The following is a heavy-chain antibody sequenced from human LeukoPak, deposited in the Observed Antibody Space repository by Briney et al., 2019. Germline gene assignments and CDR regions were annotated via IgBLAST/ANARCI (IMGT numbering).Heavy chain of an antibody. Sequence: GGSLRLSCAASSFTFSGYWMSWVRQAPGKGLEWVANINQGGSEKNYVDSVKGRFTISRDNAKNSLYLQVNGLRAEDTAVYFCARDSLGSGSYYDYWGQGTLVTVSS. J-gene: IGHJ4*02. CDR1: SFTFSGYW. CDR3: ARDSLGSGSYYDY. CDR2: INQGGSEK. D-gene: IGHD3-10*01. V-gene: IGHV3-7*01.